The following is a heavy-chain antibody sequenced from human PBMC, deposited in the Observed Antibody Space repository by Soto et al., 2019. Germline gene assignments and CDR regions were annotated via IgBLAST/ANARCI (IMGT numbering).Heavy chain of an antibody. Sequence: QVHLVQSGAEVKKPGSSVKVSCKASGGAFSGYPINWVRQAPGQGLEWMGGIIPFFGTTHSAQKFQDRLTITADESTSTTYMELSSLRSEDTAVYYCASRPVMEVAQYGNWFDPWGQGTLVTVSS. J-gene: IGHJ5*02. V-gene: IGHV1-69*01. D-gene: IGHD2-15*01. CDR3: ASRPVMEVAQYGNWFDP. CDR2: IIPFFGTT. CDR1: GGAFSGYP.